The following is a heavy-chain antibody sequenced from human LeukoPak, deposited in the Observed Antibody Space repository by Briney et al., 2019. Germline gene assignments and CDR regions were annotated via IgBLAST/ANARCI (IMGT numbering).Heavy chain of an antibody. CDR3: ARDAFYGDDYYYYYMDV. Sequence: GGSLRLSCAASGFTFSSYEMNWVRQAPGKGLEWVSYISSSGSTIYYADSVKGRFTISRDNAKNSLYLQMNSLRAEDTAVYYCARDAFYGDDYYYYYMDVWGKGTTVTISS. D-gene: IGHD4-17*01. J-gene: IGHJ6*03. CDR2: ISSSGSTI. CDR1: GFTFSSYE. V-gene: IGHV3-48*03.